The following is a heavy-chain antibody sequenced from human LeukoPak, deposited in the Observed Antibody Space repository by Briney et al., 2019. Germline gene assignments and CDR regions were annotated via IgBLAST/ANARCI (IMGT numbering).Heavy chain of an antibody. CDR2: IYHSGNI. V-gene: IGHV4-30-2*02. Sequence: SQTLSLTCAVSGGSISSGGYSWSWIRQPPGKGLEWIGFIYHSGNIYYNPSLRGRVTISVDTSKNQFSLKLSSVTAADTAVYYCAGMRITTPTVRTLDYWGQGTLVTVSS. CDR1: GGSISSGGYS. CDR3: AGMRITTPTVRTLDY. D-gene: IGHD1-14*01. J-gene: IGHJ4*02.